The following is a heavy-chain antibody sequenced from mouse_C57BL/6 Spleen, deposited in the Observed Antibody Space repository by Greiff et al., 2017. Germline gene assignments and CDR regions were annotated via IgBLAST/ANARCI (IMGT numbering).Heavy chain of an antibody. CDR2: ISSGGSYT. D-gene: IGHD2-12*01. Sequence: EVMLVESGGDLVKPGGSLKLSCAASGFTFSSYGMSWVRQTPDKRLEWVATISSGGSYTYYPDSVKGRLTISRDNAKNTLYRQMSSLKSEDTAMYYCARQGTTFAYWGQGTLVTVSA. V-gene: IGHV5-6*01. CDR1: GFTFSSYG. CDR3: ARQGTTFAY. J-gene: IGHJ3*01.